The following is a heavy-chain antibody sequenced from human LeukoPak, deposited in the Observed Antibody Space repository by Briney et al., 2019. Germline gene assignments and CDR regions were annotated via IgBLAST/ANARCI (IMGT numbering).Heavy chain of an antibody. CDR3: AREGVPYAPGGDY. Sequence: GGSLRLSCAASGFTFSSYWMTWVRQAPGKGLEWVANIKETGSEKNYVDSVKGRFTISRDNAKNSLYLQMDSLRAEDTALYYCAREGVPYAPGGDYWGQGTLVTVSS. CDR1: GFTFSSYW. CDR2: IKETGSEK. V-gene: IGHV3-7*01. J-gene: IGHJ4*02. D-gene: IGHD3-16*01.